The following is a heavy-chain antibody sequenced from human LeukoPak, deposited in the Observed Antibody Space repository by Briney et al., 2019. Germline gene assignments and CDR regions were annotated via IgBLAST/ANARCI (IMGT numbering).Heavy chain of an antibody. CDR1: GGSISSGDYY. D-gene: IGHD2/OR15-2a*01. Sequence: SETLSLTCTVSGGSISSGDYYWSWIRQPPGKGLEWIGYIFYSGITYYNPSLKSRITISVDTSKNQFSLKLSFVTAADTAVYYCARDSVLRLYGMDVWAKGPRSPSP. CDR2: IFYSGIT. V-gene: IGHV4-30-4*01. CDR3: ARDSVLRLYGMDV. J-gene: IGHJ6*02.